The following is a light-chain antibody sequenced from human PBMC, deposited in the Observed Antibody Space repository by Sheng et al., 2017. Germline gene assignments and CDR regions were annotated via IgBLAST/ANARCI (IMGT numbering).Light chain of an antibody. J-gene: IGKJ5*01. CDR1: ESVSRY. CDR2: DAS. Sequence: EIVLTQSPATLSLSPGERATLSCRASESVSRYLAWYQQKPGQAPRLLIYDASNRATGIPARFSASGSGTDFTLTISSLEPEDFAIYYCQERRNWPPITFGQGTRLEIK. CDR3: QERRNWPPIT. V-gene: IGKV3-11*01.